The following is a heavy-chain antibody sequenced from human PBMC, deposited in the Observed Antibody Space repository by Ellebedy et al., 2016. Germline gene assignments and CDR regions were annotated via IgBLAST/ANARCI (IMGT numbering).Heavy chain of an antibody. D-gene: IGHD5-18*01. Sequence: SETLSLTCTVPGGSISSYYWSWIRQPPGKGLEWIGYIYYSGSTNYNPSLKSRVTISVDTSKNQFSLKLSSVTAADTAVYYCAREIQLWFFPTGRYGMDVWGQGTTVTVSS. J-gene: IGHJ6*02. CDR2: IYYSGST. CDR3: AREIQLWFFPTGRYGMDV. CDR1: GGSISSYY. V-gene: IGHV4-59*12.